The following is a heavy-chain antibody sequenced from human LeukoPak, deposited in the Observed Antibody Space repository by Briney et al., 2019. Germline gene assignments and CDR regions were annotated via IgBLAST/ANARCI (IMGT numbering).Heavy chain of an antibody. CDR3: ARVIDWLWAELDY. CDR1: GFTFSSYA. D-gene: IGHD3-9*01. J-gene: IGHJ4*02. V-gene: IGHV3-30*04. CDR2: ISYDGSNK. Sequence: PGGSLRLSCAASGFTFSSYAMHWVRQAPGKGLEWVAVISYDGSNKYYADSVKGRFTISRDNSKNTLYLQMNSLRAEDTAVYYCARVIDWLWAELDYWGQGTLVTVSS.